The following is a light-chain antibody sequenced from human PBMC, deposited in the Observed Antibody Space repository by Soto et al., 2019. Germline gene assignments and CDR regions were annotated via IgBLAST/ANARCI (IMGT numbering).Light chain of an antibody. Sequence: QSVLTQSPSASASLGASVKLICTLSSGHSSYAIAWHQQQPGKGPRYLMKLNSDGSHDKGDGIPDRFSGSSSGAERYLSISSLQSEDDADYYCQTWGTGIEVFGGGTKLTVL. CDR1: SGHSSYA. J-gene: IGLJ3*02. V-gene: IGLV4-69*01. CDR3: QTWGTGIEV. CDR2: LNSDGSH.